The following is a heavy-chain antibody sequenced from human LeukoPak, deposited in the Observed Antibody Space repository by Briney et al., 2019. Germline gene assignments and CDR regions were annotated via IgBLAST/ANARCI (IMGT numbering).Heavy chain of an antibody. D-gene: IGHD3-9*01. Sequence: ASVKVSCKTSGYSFTSYGISWVRQAPGQGLEWMGCISGYNGNTTYAQKFQGRVTMTTDTSTTTAYMELRSLRSDDTAVYYCATRGGILTGFDYWGQGTLVTVSS. CDR1: GYSFTSYG. J-gene: IGHJ4*02. V-gene: IGHV1-18*01. CDR2: ISGYNGNT. CDR3: ATRGGILTGFDY.